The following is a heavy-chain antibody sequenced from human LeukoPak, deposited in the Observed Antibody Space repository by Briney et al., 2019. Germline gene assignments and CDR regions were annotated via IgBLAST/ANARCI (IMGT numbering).Heavy chain of an antibody. CDR3: SRDPMVRGGRYYYYMDV. Sequence: PSETLSLTCTISGDSISSHYWSWIRQPAGKGLEWIGRQHVSGSINYNPSLESRVTISVDKSKNQFSLKLSSVTAADTAVYYCSRDPMVRGGRYYYYMDVWGKGTTVTVSS. J-gene: IGHJ6*03. D-gene: IGHD3-10*01. V-gene: IGHV4-4*07. CDR1: GDSISSHY. CDR2: QHVSGSI.